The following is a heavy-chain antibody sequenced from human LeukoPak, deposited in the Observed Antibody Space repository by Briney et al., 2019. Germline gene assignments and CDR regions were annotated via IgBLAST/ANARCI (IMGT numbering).Heavy chain of an antibody. CDR2: INTSGATT. J-gene: IGHJ6*02. CDR3: ARGLESSGWYGMDV. V-gene: IGHV1-46*01. CDR1: GYTFSRYY. Sequence: ASVKVSCKPSGYTFSRYYIHWVRQAPGQGLEWMGIINTSGATTRYGQKFKGRVTATRDTSTSTVYMEMSSLNSEGTAVYYCARGLESSGWYGMDVWGQGTTIIVSS. D-gene: IGHD6-19*01.